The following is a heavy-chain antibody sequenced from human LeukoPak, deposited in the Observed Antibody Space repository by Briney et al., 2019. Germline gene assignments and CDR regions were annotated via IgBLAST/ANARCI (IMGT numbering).Heavy chain of an antibody. CDR1: GGSISSGSYY. V-gene: IGHV4-61*02. CDR3: ARTASYGSGSYFGLVGYYGMDV. J-gene: IGHJ6*02. CDR2: IYTSGST. Sequence: SETLTLTCTVSGGSISSGSYYWSWIRQPAGKGLEWIRRIYTSGSTNYNPSLKSRVTISVDTSKNQFSLKLSSVTAADTAVYYCARTASYGSGSYFGLVGYYGMDVWGQGTTVTVSS. D-gene: IGHD3-10*01.